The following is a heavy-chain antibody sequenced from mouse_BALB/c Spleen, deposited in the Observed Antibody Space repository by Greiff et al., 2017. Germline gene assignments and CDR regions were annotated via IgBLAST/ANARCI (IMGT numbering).Heavy chain of an antibody. D-gene: IGHD1-2*01. V-gene: IGHV5-17*02. Sequence: EVQRVESGGGLVQPGGSRKLSCAASGFTFSSFGMHWVRQAPEKGLEWVAYISSGSSTIYYADTVKGRFTISRDNPKNTLFLQMTSLRSEDTAMYYCAIIHYYGYDAMDYWGQGTSVTVSS. J-gene: IGHJ4*01. CDR3: AIIHYYGYDAMDY. CDR2: ISSGSSTI. CDR1: GFTFSSFG.